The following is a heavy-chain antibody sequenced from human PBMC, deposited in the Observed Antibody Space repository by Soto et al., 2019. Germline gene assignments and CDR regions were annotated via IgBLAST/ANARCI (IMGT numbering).Heavy chain of an antibody. CDR3: ASRDQRYSGNNYYYYGMDV. CDR2: MNPNSGNT. J-gene: IGHJ6*02. D-gene: IGHD1-26*01. V-gene: IGHV1-8*01. CDR1: GYTFTSYD. Sequence: ASVKVSCKASGYTFTSYDINWVRQATGQGLEWMGWMNPNSGNTGYAQKFQGRVTMTRNTSISTAYMELSSLRSGDTAVYYCASRDQRYSGNNYYYYGMDVWGQGTTVTVSS.